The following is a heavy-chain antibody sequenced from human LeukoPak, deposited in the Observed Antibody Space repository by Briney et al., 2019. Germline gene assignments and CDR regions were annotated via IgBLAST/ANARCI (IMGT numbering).Heavy chain of an antibody. CDR3: ARGEDELLPYPGVY. CDR2: MNPNSGST. J-gene: IGHJ4*02. CDR1: GYTFTSYD. D-gene: IGHD2-15*01. V-gene: IGHV1-8*03. Sequence: GASVKVSCKASGYTFTSYDINWVRQATGQGLEWMGWMNPNSGSTGYAQKFQGRVTITRNTSISTAYMELSSLRSEDTAVYYCARGEDELLPYPGVYWGQGTLVTVSS.